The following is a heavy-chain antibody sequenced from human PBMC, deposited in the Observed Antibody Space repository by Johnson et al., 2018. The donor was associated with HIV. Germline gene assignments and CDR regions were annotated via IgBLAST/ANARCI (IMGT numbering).Heavy chain of an antibody. V-gene: IGHV3-30-3*01. CDR2: ISYDGSNK. CDR3: ARAGGSGDAFDI. CDR1: GFTFSSYA. D-gene: IGHD3-10*01. J-gene: IGHJ3*02. Sequence: VQVVESGGDVVQPGRSLRLSCAASGFTFSSYAMHWVRQAPGKGLEWVAVISYDGSNKYYADSVKGRFTISRDNSKNTLYLQMNSLRAEDTAVYYCARAGGSGDAFDIWGQGTMVTVSS.